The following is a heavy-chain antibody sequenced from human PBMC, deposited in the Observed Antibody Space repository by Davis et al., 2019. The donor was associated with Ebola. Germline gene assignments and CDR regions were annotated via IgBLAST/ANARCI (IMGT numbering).Heavy chain of an antibody. CDR1: GGSISSHY. Sequence: PSETLSLTCTVSGGSISSHYWSWIRQPPGKGLEWIGYIYYSGSTNYNPSLKSRVTISVDTSKNQFSLKLISVTAADTAVYYCARRGERGYDFWSGYYAPDAFDIWGQGTMVTVSS. V-gene: IGHV4-59*11. CDR2: IYYSGST. CDR3: ARRGERGYDFWSGYYAPDAFDI. J-gene: IGHJ3*02. D-gene: IGHD3-3*01.